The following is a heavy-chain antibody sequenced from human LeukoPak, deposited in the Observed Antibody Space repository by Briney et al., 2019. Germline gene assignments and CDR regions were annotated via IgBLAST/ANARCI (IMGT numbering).Heavy chain of an antibody. J-gene: IGHJ6*02. CDR2: INHSGST. Sequence: SETLSLTCAVSGESFSGNFWTWIRQSPGKGLEWIGEINHSGSTNYNPSLKSRVTISVDTSKNQFSLKLSSVTAADTAVYYCARGYSSSWYESDGMDVWGQGTTVTVSS. V-gene: IGHV4-34*01. CDR1: GESFSGNF. D-gene: IGHD6-13*01. CDR3: ARGYSSSWYESDGMDV.